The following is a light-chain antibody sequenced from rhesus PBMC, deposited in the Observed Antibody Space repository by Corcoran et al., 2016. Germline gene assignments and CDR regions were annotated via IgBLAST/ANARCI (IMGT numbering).Light chain of an antibody. CDR3: QQHNSYPYS. Sequence: DIQMTQSPSSLSAFVGDTVTITCRASLDISSNLAWYQQKPGKAPKLLIYKPYTFQSGVPSRFRGSGCGTDVTLTIRSLQPEDFAAYYCQQHNSYPYSFGQGTEVEIK. V-gene: IGKV1-25*01. J-gene: IGKJ2*01. CDR2: KPY. CDR1: LDISSN.